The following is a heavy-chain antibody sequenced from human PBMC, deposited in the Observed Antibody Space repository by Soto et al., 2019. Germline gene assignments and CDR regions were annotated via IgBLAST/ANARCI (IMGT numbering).Heavy chain of an antibody. D-gene: IGHD3-3*01. V-gene: IGHV5-10-1*01. CDR1: GYSFTSYW. Sequence: PGESLKISCKGPGYSFTSYWISWVRQMPGKGLEWMGRIDPSDSYTNYSPSFQGHVTISADKSISTAYLQWSSLKASDTAMYYCARGNHDFWSGYFGLYWGQGTLVTVSS. CDR3: ARGNHDFWSGYFGLY. J-gene: IGHJ4*02. CDR2: IDPSDSYT.